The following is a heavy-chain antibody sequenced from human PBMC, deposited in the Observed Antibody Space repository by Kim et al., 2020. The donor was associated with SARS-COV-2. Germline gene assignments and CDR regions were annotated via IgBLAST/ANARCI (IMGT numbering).Heavy chain of an antibody. CDR2: NYHSGTT. Sequence: SETLSLTCSVSGVSISSYYWTWIRQPPGKGLEWIGYNYHSGTTNYNPSLKSRVTISVDTSKNQFSLKLSSVTAADTAVYYCATMRGGFENWGQGTLVTAS. J-gene: IGHJ4*02. CDR1: GVSISSYY. CDR3: ATMRGGFEN. V-gene: IGHV4-59*01. D-gene: IGHD3-16*01.